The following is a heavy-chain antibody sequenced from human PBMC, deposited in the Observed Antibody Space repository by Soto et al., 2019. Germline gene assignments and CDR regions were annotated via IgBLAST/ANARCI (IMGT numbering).Heavy chain of an antibody. J-gene: IGHJ5*02. D-gene: IGHD1-26*01. CDR2: IIPNFGSP. Sequence: QVQLEQSGAEVKTPGSSVRVSCKASGGTFSTYSINWVRQAPEQGLEWMGGIIPNFGSPNYAQKLQGRVTINADESTRTADMELSSLKSEDTAIYYCARFGRNSGFVDLWGQGTLVTVSS. CDR3: ARFGRNSGFVDL. V-gene: IGHV1-69*01. CDR1: GGTFSTYS.